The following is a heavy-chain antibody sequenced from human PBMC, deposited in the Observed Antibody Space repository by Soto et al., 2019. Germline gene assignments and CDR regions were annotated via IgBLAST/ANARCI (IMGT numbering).Heavy chain of an antibody. CDR2: VSDNGGSRGGT. Sequence: GGSLRLSCTASGFMFNTSAMTWVSQAPGQGLQWVASVSDNGGSRGGTYYADSVKGRFTISRDNSKNTLYLQLDSLTGADTDEYYCARAKAVVIAALDIWGQGTMVTVSS. D-gene: IGHD2-21*01. CDR1: GFMFNTSA. J-gene: IGHJ3*02. V-gene: IGHV3-23*01. CDR3: ARAKAVVIAALDI.